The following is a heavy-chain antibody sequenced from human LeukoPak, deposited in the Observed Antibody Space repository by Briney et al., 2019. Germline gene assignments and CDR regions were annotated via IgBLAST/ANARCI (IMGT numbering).Heavy chain of an antibody. V-gene: IGHV1-46*01. CDR2: INPSGGST. Sequence: GASVKVSCKASGYTFTSYYMHWVRQAPGQGLEWMGIINPSGGSTSYAQKFQGRVAMTRDMSTSTVYMELSSLRSEDTAVYYCAREIIGVAVAGHNFDYWGQGTLVTVSS. D-gene: IGHD6-19*01. J-gene: IGHJ4*02. CDR1: GYTFTSYY. CDR3: AREIIGVAVAGHNFDY.